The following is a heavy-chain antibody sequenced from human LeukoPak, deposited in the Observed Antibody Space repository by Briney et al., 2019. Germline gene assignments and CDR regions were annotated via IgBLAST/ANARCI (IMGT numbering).Heavy chain of an antibody. J-gene: IGHJ4*02. CDR1: GGAISSSSYY. D-gene: IGHD5-12*01. CDR2: IYYSGST. CDR3: ARHGSLRSPVGY. V-gene: IGHV4-39*01. Sequence: SETLSLTCTVPGGAISSSSYYWGWIRQPPGKGLEWIGSIYYSGSTYYNPSLKSRVTISVDTSKNQFSLKLSSVTAADTAVYYCARHGSLRSPVGYWGQGTLVTVSS.